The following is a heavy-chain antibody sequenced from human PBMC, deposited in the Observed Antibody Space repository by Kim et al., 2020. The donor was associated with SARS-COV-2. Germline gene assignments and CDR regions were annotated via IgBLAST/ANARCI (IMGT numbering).Heavy chain of an antibody. CDR3: TRSEGRGSWHQFDY. Sequence: SETLSLTCTVSSDSISSYYWSWIRQLPGKGLEWLGYIYYSGSTDYNPSLKSRVTISWDTTKNQSSLDVTSGSAAETAGLYCTRSEGRGSWHQFDYWGKG. CDR2: IYYSGST. J-gene: IGHJ4*02. D-gene: IGHD6-13*01. V-gene: IGHV4-59*01. CDR1: SDSISSYY.